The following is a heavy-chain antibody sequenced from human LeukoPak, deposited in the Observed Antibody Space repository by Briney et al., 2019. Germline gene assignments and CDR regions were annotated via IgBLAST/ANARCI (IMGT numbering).Heavy chain of an antibody. D-gene: IGHD6-13*01. CDR2: IFYSGST. V-gene: IGHV4-39*07. J-gene: IGHJ6*03. CDR3: ARDRVGQQLVGRNYYYYYMDV. CDR1: GGSISTSNYY. Sequence: SETLPLTCTVSGGSISTSNYYWGWIRQPPGKGLEWIGNIFYSGSTYYSPSLKSRVTISVDTSKNQFSLKLTSVTAADTAVYYCARDRVGQQLVGRNYYYYYMDVWGKGTTVTISS.